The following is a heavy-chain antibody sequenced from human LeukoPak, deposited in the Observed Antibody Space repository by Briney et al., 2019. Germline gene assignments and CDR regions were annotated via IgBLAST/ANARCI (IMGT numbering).Heavy chain of an antibody. J-gene: IGHJ6*02. CDR3: ARGRGLDV. Sequence: GGSLRPSCAASGFIVSANYMSWVRQTPGKGLEWVSIFYGGGATFYVDSVKGRFTISRDNSKNMLYLQMNSLRAEDTAVYYCARGRGLDVWGQGTTVTVSS. D-gene: IGHD2-15*01. CDR2: FYGGGAT. CDR1: GFIVSANY. V-gene: IGHV3-53*01.